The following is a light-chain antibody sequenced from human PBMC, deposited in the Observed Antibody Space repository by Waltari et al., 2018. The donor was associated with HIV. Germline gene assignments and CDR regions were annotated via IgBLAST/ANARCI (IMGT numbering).Light chain of an antibody. CDR3: AAWDDSLNGVV. J-gene: IGLJ2*01. V-gene: IGLV1-44*01. CDR1: TPNIGSNT. Sequence: QSVLPQPPSASGPPRPRVTISCSRRTPNIGSNTVNSYQQLPGTAPKLLIYNNKQRPSGVPDRISGSKSGTSASLAISGLQSEDEADYYCAAWDDSLNGVVFGGGTKLTVL. CDR2: NNK.